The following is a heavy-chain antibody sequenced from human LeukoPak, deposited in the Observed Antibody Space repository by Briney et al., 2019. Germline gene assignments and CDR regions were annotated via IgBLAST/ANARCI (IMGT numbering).Heavy chain of an antibody. CDR1: GGSISSYY. CDR2: IYSSGNT. Sequence: SETLSLTCTVSGGSISSYYWSWIRQPPGKGLEWIGYIYSSGNTNYNPSLESRLTISIDTSKNHFSLKLSSVTAADTAVYYCARGSLGAAAEIDYWGQGTLVTVSS. CDR3: ARGSLGAAAEIDY. J-gene: IGHJ4*02. V-gene: IGHV4-59*01. D-gene: IGHD6-13*01.